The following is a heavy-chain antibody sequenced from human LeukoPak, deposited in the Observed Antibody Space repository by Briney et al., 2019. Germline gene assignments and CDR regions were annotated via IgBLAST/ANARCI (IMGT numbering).Heavy chain of an antibody. Sequence: SETLSLTCAVSGYSISSGYYCGWIRQPPGKGLEWIGSIYHSGSTYYNPSLKSRVTISVDTSKNQFSLKLSSVTAADTAVYYCARTLVVVITTKPFSYNWFDPWGQGTLVTVSS. V-gene: IGHV4-38-2*01. CDR1: GYSISSGYY. CDR2: IYHSGST. J-gene: IGHJ5*02. CDR3: ARTLVVVITTKPFSYNWFDP. D-gene: IGHD3-22*01.